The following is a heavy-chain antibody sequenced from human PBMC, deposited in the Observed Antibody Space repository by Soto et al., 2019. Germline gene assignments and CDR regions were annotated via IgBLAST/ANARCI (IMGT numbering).Heavy chain of an antibody. J-gene: IGHJ4*02. CDR1: GFSFSSYE. CDR3: ARSLYGRFDY. CDR2: ISSSGSSI. Sequence: EVQLVESGGGLVQLGGSLRLSCAASGFSFSSYEMNWVRQASGKGLEWVSYISSSGSSIYHADSVKGRFIISRDTAKDSLYLQMNSLRAEDTAIYYCARSLYGRFDYWGQGTLVTVSS. V-gene: IGHV3-48*03. D-gene: IGHD4-17*01.